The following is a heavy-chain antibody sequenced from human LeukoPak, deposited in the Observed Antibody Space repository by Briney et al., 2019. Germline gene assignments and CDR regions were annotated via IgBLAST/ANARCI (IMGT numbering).Heavy chain of an antibody. J-gene: IGHJ4*02. CDR1: GGSFSGYY. D-gene: IGHD2-15*01. CDR2: INHSGST. CDR3: ARGVVVATD. Sequence: SETLSLTCAVYGGSFSGYYWSWIRQPPGKGLEWIGEINHSGSTNYNQSLKSRVTISVDTSKNQFSLKLSSVTAADTAVYYCARGVVVATDWGQGTLVTVSS. V-gene: IGHV4-34*01.